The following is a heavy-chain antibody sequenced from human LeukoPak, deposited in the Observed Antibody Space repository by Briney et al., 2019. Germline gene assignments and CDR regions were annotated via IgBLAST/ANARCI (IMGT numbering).Heavy chain of an antibody. CDR2: ISGSGGST. CDR3: AKGGTNYDFWSGYDHPFDP. D-gene: IGHD3-3*01. J-gene: IGHJ5*02. Sequence: GGSLRLSCAASGFTFSSYAMSWVRQAPGKGLEWVSAISGSGGSTYYADSVKGRFTISRDNSKNTLYLQMNSLRAEDTAVYYCAKGGTNYDFWSGYDHPFDPWGQGTLVTVPS. CDR1: GFTFSSYA. V-gene: IGHV3-23*01.